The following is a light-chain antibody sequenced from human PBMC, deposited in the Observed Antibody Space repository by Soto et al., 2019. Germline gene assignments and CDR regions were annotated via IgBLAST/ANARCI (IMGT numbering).Light chain of an antibody. CDR2: LGS. J-gene: IGKJ1*01. V-gene: IGKV2-28*01. Sequence: IVMTHSPLSLPLTPGEPASISCRSRQVLLHSNGYNYLDWYLQKPGQSPQLLIYLGSNRASGVPDRFSGSGSGTDFTLKISRVEAEDVGVYYCMQPLQSWTFGQGTKVDI. CDR1: QVLLHSNGYNY. CDR3: MQPLQSWT.